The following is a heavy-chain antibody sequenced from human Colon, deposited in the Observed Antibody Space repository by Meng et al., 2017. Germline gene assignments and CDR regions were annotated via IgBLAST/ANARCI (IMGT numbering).Heavy chain of an antibody. D-gene: IGHD4-17*01. V-gene: IGHV4-30-4*01. CDR2: IYYSGST. J-gene: IGHJ5*02. CDR3: ARDRKHYGERGWFDP. CDR1: GGSISSGDYY. Sequence: QVQLTETGTGPAQPSPPLSLTCTVSGGSISSGDYYWSWIRQPPGKGLEWIGYIYYSGSTYSNASLKSRVTISIDRSKNQFSLKLSSVTAADTAVYYCARDRKHYGERGWFDPWGQGTLVTVSS.